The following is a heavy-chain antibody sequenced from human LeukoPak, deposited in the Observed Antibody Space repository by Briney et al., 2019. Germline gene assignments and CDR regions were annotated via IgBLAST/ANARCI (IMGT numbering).Heavy chain of an antibody. CDR1: GFTFSSYS. Sequence: GGSLRLSCAASGFTFSSYSMNWVRQAPAQGLEWISSITSSSSYIYYADSVKGRFTISRDNAKNSLYLQISSLTAEDTAVYYCASFSTSGVIGDYWGQGTLVTVSS. CDR2: ITSSSSYI. CDR3: ASFSTSGVIGDY. V-gene: IGHV3-21*01. D-gene: IGHD3-10*01. J-gene: IGHJ4*02.